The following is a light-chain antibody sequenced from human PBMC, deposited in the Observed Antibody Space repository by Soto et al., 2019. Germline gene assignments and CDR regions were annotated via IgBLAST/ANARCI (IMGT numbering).Light chain of an antibody. CDR1: QGIRND. J-gene: IGKJ3*01. CDR2: AAS. V-gene: IGKV1-17*01. CDR3: LQYNTYPFT. Sequence: DIQLTQSPSSLSASVGDRVTITCRASQGIRNDLDWYQQKPGKAPKRLIHAASSLQSGVPSRFSGSGSGTEFILTISSLQPEDFATYYCLQYNTYPFTFGPGTKVDIK.